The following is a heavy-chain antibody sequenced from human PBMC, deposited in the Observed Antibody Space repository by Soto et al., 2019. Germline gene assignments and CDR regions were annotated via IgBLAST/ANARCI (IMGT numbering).Heavy chain of an antibody. D-gene: IGHD6-13*01. CDR3: ARAAAGRGHSGY. CDR1: GYTFTSYD. Sequence: VASVKVSCKASGYTFTSYDINWVRQATGQGLEWMGWMNPNSGNTGYAQKFQGRVTMTRNTSISTAYTELSSLRSEDTAVYYCARAAAGRGHSGYWGQGTLVTVSS. CDR2: MNPNSGNT. V-gene: IGHV1-8*01. J-gene: IGHJ4*02.